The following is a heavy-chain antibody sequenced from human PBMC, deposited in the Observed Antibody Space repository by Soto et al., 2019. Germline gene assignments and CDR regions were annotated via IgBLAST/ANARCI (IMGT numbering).Heavy chain of an antibody. D-gene: IGHD6-13*01. Sequence: EVQLLESGGGVVQPGGSLRLSCAASGFTFSAYAMSWVRQAPGKGLEWVSVISGSGGATYYADSVKGRFTLSRDNSKNTLYLQMNSLRAEDTAIYYCARQAYSTTWYLEYWGQGTLVTVSS. CDR3: ARQAYSTTWYLEY. CDR2: ISGSGGAT. V-gene: IGHV3-23*01. J-gene: IGHJ4*02. CDR1: GFTFSAYA.